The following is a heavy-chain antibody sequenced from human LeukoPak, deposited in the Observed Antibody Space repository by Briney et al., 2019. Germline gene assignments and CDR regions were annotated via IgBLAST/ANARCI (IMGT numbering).Heavy chain of an antibody. CDR1: GYTFTDYY. D-gene: IGHD1/OR15-1a*01. CDR3: ANLMGTAYYYDMDV. Sequence: ASVNVSFKASGYTFTDYYMHWVRQAPGQGLEWMGWINPNSGGTNYAQKFRGRVTMTRDTSISTVYMEVNGLRSDDTAVYYCANLMGTAYYYDMDVWGQGTTVTVSS. J-gene: IGHJ6*02. CDR2: INPNSGGT. V-gene: IGHV1-2*02.